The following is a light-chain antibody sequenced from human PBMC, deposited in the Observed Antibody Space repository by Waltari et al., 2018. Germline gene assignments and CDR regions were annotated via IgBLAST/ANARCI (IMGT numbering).Light chain of an antibody. CDR2: KDT. Sequence: SFELTQPPSVSVSPGQTASITCSGDELGDKYVCWYQQKPGQSPVLVIYKDTKRPSVIPERLSGSNSGNTAALTIRGTQAFEAADYYCQAWDSRTAVFGTGTKITVL. J-gene: IGLJ1*01. V-gene: IGLV3-1*01. CDR3: QAWDSRTAV. CDR1: ELGDKY.